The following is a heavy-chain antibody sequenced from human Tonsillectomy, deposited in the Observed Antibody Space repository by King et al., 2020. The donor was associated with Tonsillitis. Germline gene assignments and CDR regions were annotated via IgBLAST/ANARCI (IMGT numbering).Heavy chain of an antibody. CDR1: GLNFGDSS. Sequence: VQLVESGGGLVQPGGSLKLSCAASGLNFGDSSMHWVRQASGKGLEWVGRIRNKANNYATEYGASVKGRFTIARDDSRTTAYLQLSSLRTEDTAVYYCVAPTGSRTACYAADYWGQGTLVTVSS. CDR2: IRNKANNYAT. D-gene: IGHD2-2*01. J-gene: IGHJ4*02. CDR3: VAPTGSRTACYAADY. V-gene: IGHV3-73*01.